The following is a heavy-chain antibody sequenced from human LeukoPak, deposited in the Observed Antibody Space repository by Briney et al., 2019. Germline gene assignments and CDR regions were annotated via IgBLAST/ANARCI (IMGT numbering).Heavy chain of an antibody. D-gene: IGHD2-2*01. CDR3: ARVGLSTSYGMDV. J-gene: IGHJ6*02. V-gene: IGHV4-34*01. CDR1: GGSFSGYY. Sequence: SETLSLTCAVYGGSFSGYYWSWIRQPPGKGLEWIGEINHSGSTNYNPSLKSRVTISVDTSKNQFSLKLSSVTAADTAVYYCARVGLSTSYGMDVWGQGTTVTVSS. CDR2: INHSGST.